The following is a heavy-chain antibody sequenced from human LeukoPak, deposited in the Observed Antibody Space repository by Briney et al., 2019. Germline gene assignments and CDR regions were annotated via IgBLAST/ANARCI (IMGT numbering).Heavy chain of an antibody. V-gene: IGHV3-23*01. CDR3: AKARWNYHFDY. D-gene: IGHD1-7*01. J-gene: IGHJ4*02. CDR1: GFAFSSYA. Sequence: GASLRLSCAASGFAFSSYAMSCVRQAPGRGLEGGSAISGSGGNPYYADSVKGRVTIFRDNSKNTLYLQMNSLRADDTAVYYCAKARWNYHFDYWGQGTLVTVSS. CDR2: ISGSGGNP.